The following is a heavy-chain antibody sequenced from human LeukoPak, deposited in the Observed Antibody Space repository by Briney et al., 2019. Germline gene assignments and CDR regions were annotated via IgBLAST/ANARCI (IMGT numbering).Heavy chain of an antibody. V-gene: IGHV4-34*01. Sequence: SETLSLTCAVYGGSFSGYYWSWIRQPPGKGLEWIGEINHSGSTNYNPSLKSRVTISVDTSKNQFSLKLSSVAAADTAVYYCAGGTVVVVPASMRGGLVDYWGQGNLVNVS. J-gene: IGHJ4*01. CDR2: INHSGST. CDR3: AGGTVVVVPASMRGGLVDY. CDR1: GGSFSGYY. D-gene: IGHD2-2*01.